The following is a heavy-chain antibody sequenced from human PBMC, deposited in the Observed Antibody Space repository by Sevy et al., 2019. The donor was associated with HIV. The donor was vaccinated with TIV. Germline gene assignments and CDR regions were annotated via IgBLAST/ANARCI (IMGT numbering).Heavy chain of an antibody. V-gene: IGHV4-59*11. CDR2: IYYNGHI. Sequence: SETLSLTCTVSGGSITSLYWNWIRQPPGKGLEWIANIYYNGHINYNPSLKSRVTLSLDTSKNQCSLRLSSVNAADTAMYYCAGENAWGRGYSWGQGTLVTVSS. CDR3: AGENAWGRGYS. D-gene: IGHD1-26*01. CDR1: GGSITSLY. J-gene: IGHJ4*02.